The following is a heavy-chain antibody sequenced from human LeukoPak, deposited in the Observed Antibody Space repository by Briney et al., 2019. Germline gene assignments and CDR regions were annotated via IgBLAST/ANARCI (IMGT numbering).Heavy chain of an antibody. J-gene: IGHJ3*02. D-gene: IGHD6-19*01. CDR3: TRIQQHYISAWTWGPKKKSGYFDI. CDR1: GFTFSSYE. Sequence: GRSLRLSCAASGFTFSSYEMIWLRQSPGKGLEGISYISSGGDTTYYADSVRGRFTISRDKALYLQMDNLGAEDTADYFCTRIQQHYISAWTWGPKKKSGYFDIWGQGTMVTVSS. V-gene: IGHV3-48*03. CDR2: ISSGGDTT.